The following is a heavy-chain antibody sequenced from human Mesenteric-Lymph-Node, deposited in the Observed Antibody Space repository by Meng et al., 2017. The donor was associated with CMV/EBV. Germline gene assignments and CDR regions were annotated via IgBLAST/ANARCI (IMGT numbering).Heavy chain of an antibody. V-gene: IGHV3-23*01. Sequence: GGSLRLSCAASGFTFSSYAKLWVLQAPGKGLEWVFAISGNGGSTYYANSVKGRFTISRDNSKNTLYLQMNSQTGASTAVYYCARGYSGYDRPGLDYWGQGTLVTVSS. D-gene: IGHD5-12*01. CDR1: GFTFSSYA. CDR2: ISGNGGST. CDR3: ARGYSGYDRPGLDY. J-gene: IGHJ4*02.